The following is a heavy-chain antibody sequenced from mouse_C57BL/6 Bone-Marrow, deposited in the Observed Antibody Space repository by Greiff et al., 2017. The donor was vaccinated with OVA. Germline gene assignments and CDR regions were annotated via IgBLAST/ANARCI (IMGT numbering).Heavy chain of an antibody. CDR1: GFSLSTSGMG. CDR3: ARSYYGPDYFDY. D-gene: IGHD1-1*01. J-gene: IGHJ2*01. CDR2: IYWDDDK. V-gene: IGHV8-12*01. Sequence: QVQLKASGPGILQSSQTLSLTCSFSGFSLSTSGMGVSWIRQPSGKCLEWLAHIYWDDDKRYNPSLKSRLPISNDSSRNQVFLKITRVDTADTATYCCARSYYGPDYFDYWGQCTTLTVSS.